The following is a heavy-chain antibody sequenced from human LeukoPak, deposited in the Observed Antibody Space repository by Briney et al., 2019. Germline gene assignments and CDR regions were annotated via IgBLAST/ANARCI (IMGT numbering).Heavy chain of an antibody. Sequence: SETLSLTCAVSGASISSHYWSWIRQPPGKGLEWIGYTSGSISDNPSLKSRVAVSVDPSQNQVSLSLTSVTAADTAVYYCARDSFYCSSTSCYFDYWGQGTLVTVSS. V-gene: IGHV4-59*11. CDR1: GASISSHY. D-gene: IGHD2-2*01. CDR3: ARDSFYCSSTSCYFDY. J-gene: IGHJ4*02. CDR2: TSGSI.